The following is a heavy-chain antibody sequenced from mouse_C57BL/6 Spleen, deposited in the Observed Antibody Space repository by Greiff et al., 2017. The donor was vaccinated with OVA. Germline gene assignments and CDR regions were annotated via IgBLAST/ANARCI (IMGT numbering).Heavy chain of an antibody. CDR2: ISYDGSN. V-gene: IGHV3-6*01. J-gene: IGHJ4*01. CDR3: AKPYYYGSSPYYYAMDY. D-gene: IGHD1-1*01. Sequence: DVKLQESGPGLVKPSQSLSLTCSVTGYSITSGYYWNWIRQFPGNKLEWMGYISYDGSNNYNPSLKNRISITRDTSKNQFFLKLNSVTTEDTATYYCAKPYYYGSSPYYYAMDYWGQGTSVTVSS. CDR1: GYSITSGYY.